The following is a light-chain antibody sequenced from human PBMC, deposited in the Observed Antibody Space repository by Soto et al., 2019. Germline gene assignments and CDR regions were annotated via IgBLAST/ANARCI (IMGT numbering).Light chain of an antibody. CDR2: AAS. Sequence: DIQMTQSPSSLSASVGDRVTITCRASQSISSYLNWYQQKPGKAPKLLIYAASSLQSGVPSRFSGSGSGTDFTLTISSLQPEDSATYYCQQSYSTPPTFGQGTKVEI. CDR3: QQSYSTPPT. J-gene: IGKJ1*01. V-gene: IGKV1-39*01. CDR1: QSISSY.